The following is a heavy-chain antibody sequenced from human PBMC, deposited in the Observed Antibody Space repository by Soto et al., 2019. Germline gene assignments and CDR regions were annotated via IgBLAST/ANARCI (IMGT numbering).Heavy chain of an antibody. CDR1: GFTFSSYV. Sequence: GGSLRLSCAASGFTFSSYVMSWVRQAPGKGLEWVSAISGRGGDTFYADSVKGRFTISRDNPKNTLYLQMTSLRAEDTAIYYCAKDQMARGVSPYYFDYWGQGTLVTVSS. CDR3: AKDQMARGVSPYYFDY. J-gene: IGHJ4*02. V-gene: IGHV3-23*01. D-gene: IGHD3-10*01. CDR2: ISGRGGDT.